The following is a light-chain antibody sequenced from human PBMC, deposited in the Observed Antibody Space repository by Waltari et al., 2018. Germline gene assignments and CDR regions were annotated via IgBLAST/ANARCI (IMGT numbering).Light chain of an antibody. J-gene: IGLJ1*01. CDR2: EVI. Sequence: QSALTQPASVSGTPGQSITISCTGTTSDVGNYDLVSWYQHHPGKAPKLLICEVIKRPSGVSSGFSGSKAGSTASLTISGLQPDDDADYYCCSYAGLGTYVFGSGTKVTVL. CDR3: CSYAGLGTYV. V-gene: IGLV2-23*02. CDR1: TSDVGNYDL.